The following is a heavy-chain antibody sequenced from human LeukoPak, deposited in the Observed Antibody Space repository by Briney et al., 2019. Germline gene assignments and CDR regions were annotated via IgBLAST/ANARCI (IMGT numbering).Heavy chain of an antibody. V-gene: IGHV3-30*18. CDR1: GFTFSSYG. J-gene: IGHJ6*02. D-gene: IGHD3-10*01. CDR2: ITYDGYYK. Sequence: PGGSLRLSCAASGFTFSSYGMHWVRQAPGKGLEWVAAITYDGYYKYYADSVKGRFTISSDNSKNTLFLQMNSLRAEDTAVYYCAKDLKSMVRGACMDAWGQGTTVTVSS. CDR3: AKDLKSMVRGACMDA.